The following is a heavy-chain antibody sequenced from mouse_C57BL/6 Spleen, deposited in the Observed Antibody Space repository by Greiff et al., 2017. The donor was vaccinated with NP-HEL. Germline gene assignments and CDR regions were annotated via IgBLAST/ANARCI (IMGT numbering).Heavy chain of an antibody. J-gene: IGHJ1*03. Sequence: QVQLQQSGPGLVQPSQSLSITCTVSGFSLTSYGVHWVRQSPGKGLEWLGVIWSGGSTDYNAAFISRLSISKDNSKSQVFFKMNSLQADDTAIYYCARGTHYYGSSSWYFDVSGTGTTVTVSS. D-gene: IGHD1-1*01. CDR2: IWSGGST. CDR1: GFSLTSYG. CDR3: ARGTHYYGSSSWYFDV. V-gene: IGHV2-2*01.